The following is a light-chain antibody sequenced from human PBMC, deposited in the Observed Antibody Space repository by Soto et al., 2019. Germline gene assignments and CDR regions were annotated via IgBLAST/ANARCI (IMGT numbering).Light chain of an antibody. Sequence: EIVLTQSPATLSLSPGERATLSCRASENVGRYLAWYQQKPGQGPRLLIQDASNRATGIPARFSGSGSGADFTLTISSLEPEDSAVYFCQQNSNWQGTFGQGTKVDI. CDR1: ENVGRY. J-gene: IGKJ1*01. CDR3: QQNSNWQGT. V-gene: IGKV3-11*01. CDR2: DAS.